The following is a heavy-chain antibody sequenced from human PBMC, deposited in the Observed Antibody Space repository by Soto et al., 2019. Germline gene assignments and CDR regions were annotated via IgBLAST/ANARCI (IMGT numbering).Heavy chain of an antibody. CDR1: GLTFSDCY. CDR2: ISSSGSSI. CDR3: ARVRFGEWGYAMDV. Sequence: QVQLVESGGGLVKPGGSLRLSCAASGLTFSDCYMNWIRQAPGKGLEWVSYISSSGSSINYAGPVKGRFTISRDKAKNSLYLQMKSLRAEDTAMYYCARVRFGEWGYAMDVWGQGTKVIVYS. D-gene: IGHD3-10*01. J-gene: IGHJ6*02. V-gene: IGHV3-11*01.